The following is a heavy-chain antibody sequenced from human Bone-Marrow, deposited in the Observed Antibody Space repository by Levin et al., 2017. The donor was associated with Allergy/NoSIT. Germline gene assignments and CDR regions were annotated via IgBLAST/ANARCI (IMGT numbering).Heavy chain of an antibody. CDR2: ISSSGTYI. D-gene: IGHD5-24*01. J-gene: IGHJ4*02. CDR1: GIPLYTYP. CDR3: ASADDYNSGGIWVY. V-gene: IGHV3-21*01. Sequence: ASVKVSCTTSGIPLYTYPMNWVRQAPGKGLQWVSSISSSGTYIYYRDSVKGRFTISRDNSKNTLFLQMDSLRSEDSAMYYCASADDYNSGGIWVYWGQGTQVTVSS.